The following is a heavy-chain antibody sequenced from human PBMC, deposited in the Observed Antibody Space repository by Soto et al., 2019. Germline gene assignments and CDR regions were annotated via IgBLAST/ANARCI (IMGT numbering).Heavy chain of an antibody. CDR3: AKDGTFSSISLYYFDY. D-gene: IGHD3-3*02. CDR1: GFTFSPYA. CDR2: ISGSGGSS. Sequence: EVQLLESGGGLVQPGGSLRLSCAASGFTFSPYAMSWVRQAPGKGLEWVSAISGSGGSSYYAASVKGRFTISRDDSKNTLYLQMNSLRAGDTAVYYCAKDGTFSSISLYYFDYWGLGTLVTVSS. V-gene: IGHV3-23*01. J-gene: IGHJ4*02.